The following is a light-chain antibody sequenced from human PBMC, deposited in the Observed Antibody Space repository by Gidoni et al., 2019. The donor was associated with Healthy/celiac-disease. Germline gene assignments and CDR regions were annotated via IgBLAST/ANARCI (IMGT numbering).Light chain of an antibody. CDR2: DAS. J-gene: IGKJ3*01. Sequence: DIVLTQSPATLSLSPGVRATLSCRASQSASSYLAWYHQKPGQAPRLLIYDASTRATGIPARFSGSGSGTDFTLTISSLEPEDFAVDYCQQRSNWPKFTFGPGTKVEIK. V-gene: IGKV3-11*01. CDR3: QQRSNWPKFT. CDR1: QSASSY.